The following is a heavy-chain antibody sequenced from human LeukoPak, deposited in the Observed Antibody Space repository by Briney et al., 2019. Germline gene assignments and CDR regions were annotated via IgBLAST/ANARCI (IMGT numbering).Heavy chain of an antibody. CDR3: ARDISSRKSHYYDSSGYSGGRDY. CDR1: GFTFSLYE. V-gene: IGHV3-21*01. Sequence: PGGSLRLSCAASGFTFSLYEMNWVRQAPGKGLEWVSSISSSSSYIYYADSVKGRFTISRDNAKNSLYLQMNSLRAEDTAVYYCARDISSRKSHYYDSSGYSGGRDYWGQGTLVTVSS. D-gene: IGHD3-22*01. CDR2: ISSSSSYI. J-gene: IGHJ4*02.